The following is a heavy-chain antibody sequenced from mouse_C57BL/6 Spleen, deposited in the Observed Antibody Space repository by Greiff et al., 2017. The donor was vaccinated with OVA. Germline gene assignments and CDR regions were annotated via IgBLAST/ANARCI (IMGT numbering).Heavy chain of an antibody. V-gene: IGHV1-15*01. D-gene: IGHD1-1*01. CDR3: TRITTVVAGNFDY. CDR1: GYTFTDYE. J-gene: IGHJ2*01. Sequence: VKLQESGAELVRPGASVTLSCKASGYTFTDYEMHWVKQTPVHGLEWIGAIDPETGGTAYNQKFKGKAILTADKSSSTAYMELRSLTSEDSAVYYCTRITTVVAGNFDYWGQGTTLTVSS. CDR2: IDPETGGT.